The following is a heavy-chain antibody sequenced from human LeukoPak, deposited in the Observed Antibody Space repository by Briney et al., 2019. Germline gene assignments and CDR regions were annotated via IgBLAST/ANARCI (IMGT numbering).Heavy chain of an antibody. CDR1: GFTFSSYG. CDR2: ISHDAKST. CDR3: AKDGGNYYDTAGNHLMRSYMDV. Sequence: GRSLRLSCAASGFTFSSYGMHWVRQAPGKGLEWVTVISHDAKSTYHVDSVKGRFTISRDNSKNTLYLQMNSLRAEDTAVYYCAKDGGNYYDTAGNHLMRSYMDVWGKGTTVTVSS. J-gene: IGHJ6*04. D-gene: IGHD3-22*01. V-gene: IGHV3-30*18.